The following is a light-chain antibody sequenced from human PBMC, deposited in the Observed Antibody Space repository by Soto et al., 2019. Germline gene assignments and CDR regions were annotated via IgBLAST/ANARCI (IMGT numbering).Light chain of an antibody. Sequence: DIQMTQSPSSLSASVGDRVTITCRASQGISNHLAWYQQKPGKVPKLLIYAASTLQSGVPSRFSGSGSGTDLTLTISSLQPEDVATYYCQKYNSAPLTFGGGTKVEIK. CDR2: AAS. J-gene: IGKJ4*01. CDR1: QGISNH. CDR3: QKYNSAPLT. V-gene: IGKV1-27*01.